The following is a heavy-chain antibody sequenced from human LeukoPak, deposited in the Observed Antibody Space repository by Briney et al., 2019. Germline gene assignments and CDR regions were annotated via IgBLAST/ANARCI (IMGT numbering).Heavy chain of an antibody. V-gene: IGHV3-30*18. Sequence: RGSLRLSCAASGFTFSSYGMHWVRQAPGKGLGWVAVISYDGSNKYYADSVKGRFTISRDNSKNTLYLQMNSLRAEDTAVYYCAKDIVHYYYYGMDVWGQGTTVTVSS. CDR1: GFTFSSYG. J-gene: IGHJ6*02. CDR2: ISYDGSNK. CDR3: AKDIVHYYYYGMDV. D-gene: IGHD1-26*01.